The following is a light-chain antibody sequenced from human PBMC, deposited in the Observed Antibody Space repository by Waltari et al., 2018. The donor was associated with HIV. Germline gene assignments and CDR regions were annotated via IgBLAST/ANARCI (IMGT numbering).Light chain of an antibody. CDR2: GVS. CDR3: QQYGRSPTA. J-gene: IGKJ4*01. Sequence: EIVLTQSPVTLSLSPGESATLSCRASQTLTSTSFAWYQQRPGQAPRLLIYGVSSRATGVPDSFSGSGSGTDFSLIITRLQPEDFAMYYCQQYGRSPTAFGGGTKVEIK. CDR1: QTLTSTS. V-gene: IGKV3-20*01.